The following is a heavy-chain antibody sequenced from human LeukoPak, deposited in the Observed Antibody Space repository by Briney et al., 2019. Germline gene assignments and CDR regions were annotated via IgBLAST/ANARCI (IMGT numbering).Heavy chain of an antibody. D-gene: IGHD2-15*01. CDR3: ARVYCSGGSCYPFDY. Sequence: GASVKVSCKASGYTFTGYYMHWVRQAPGQGLEWMGWISAYNGNTNYAQKLQGRVTMTTDTSTSTAYMELRSLRSDDTAVYYCARVYCSGGSCYPFDYWGQGTLVTVSS. CDR1: GYTFTGYY. CDR2: ISAYNGNT. V-gene: IGHV1-18*04. J-gene: IGHJ4*02.